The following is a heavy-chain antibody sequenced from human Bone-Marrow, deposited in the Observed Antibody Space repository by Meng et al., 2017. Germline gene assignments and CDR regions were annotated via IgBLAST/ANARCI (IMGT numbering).Heavy chain of an antibody. V-gene: IGHV3-33*01. D-gene: IGHD2-15*01. Sequence: GESLKISCAASGFTFSSYGMHWVRQAPGKGLEWVAGIWYDGSNKYYADSVKGRFTISRDNSKNTLYLQMNSLRAEDTAVYYCAVDGTTRMDYWGQGTLVTVSS. CDR3: AVDGTTRMDY. J-gene: IGHJ4*02. CDR2: IWYDGSNK. CDR1: GFTFSSYG.